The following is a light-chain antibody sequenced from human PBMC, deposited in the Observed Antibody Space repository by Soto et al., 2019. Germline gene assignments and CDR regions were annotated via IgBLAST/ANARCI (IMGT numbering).Light chain of an antibody. Sequence: EIVMTQSPATLSVSTGERATLSCRASQSVNNNLAWYHQKPGQAPRLLIYGASARATGIPARFSGSGSGTEFTLTISRLQAEDFAVYYCQQYNNWPLTFGGGTKVEIK. CDR3: QQYNNWPLT. V-gene: IGKV3-15*01. CDR1: QSVNNN. J-gene: IGKJ4*01. CDR2: GAS.